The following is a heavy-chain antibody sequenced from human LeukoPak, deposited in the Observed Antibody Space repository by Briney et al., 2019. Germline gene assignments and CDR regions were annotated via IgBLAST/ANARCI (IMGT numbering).Heavy chain of an antibody. J-gene: IGHJ4*02. Sequence: PSETLSLTCTVSGGSISSYYWSWIRRPPGKGLEWIGYIYYSGSTNYNPSLKSRVTISVDTSKNQFSLKLSSVTAADTAVYYCARLVTSGKEDYWGQGTLVTVSS. D-gene: IGHD3-16*02. CDR1: GGSISSYY. CDR2: IYYSGST. CDR3: ARLVTSGKEDY. V-gene: IGHV4-59*08.